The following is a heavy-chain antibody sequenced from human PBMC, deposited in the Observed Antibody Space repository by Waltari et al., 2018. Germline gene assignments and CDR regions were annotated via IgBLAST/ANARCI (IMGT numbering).Heavy chain of an antibody. CDR2: ITYDASGK. V-gene: IGHV3-7*03. CDR1: GLNFDTYG. CDR3: ASDGSEWSRDH. Sequence: VNLVESGGGLVQPGGCLRLSCSTSGLNFDTYGITLVRQAPGKGLEWVATITYDASGKYYGDSVKGRFIVSRDNAKKSLYLQMNSLEVEDTAVYYCASDGSEWSRDHWGQGTLVTVSS. D-gene: IGHD2-8*01. J-gene: IGHJ4*02.